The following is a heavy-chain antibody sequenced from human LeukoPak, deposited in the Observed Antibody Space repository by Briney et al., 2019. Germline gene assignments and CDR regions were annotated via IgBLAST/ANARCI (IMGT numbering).Heavy chain of an antibody. V-gene: IGHV3-20*04. J-gene: IGHJ6*03. D-gene: IGHD6-6*01. CDR2: INWNGGST. Sequence: GGSLRLSCAASGFTFDDYGMSWVRQAPGKGLEWVSGINWNGGSTGYADSVKGRFTISRDNAKNSLYLQMNSLRAEDTAVYYCARERSSKSGAHYYYYYMDVWGKGTTVTVSS. CDR1: GFTFDDYG. CDR3: ARERSSKSGAHYYYYYMDV.